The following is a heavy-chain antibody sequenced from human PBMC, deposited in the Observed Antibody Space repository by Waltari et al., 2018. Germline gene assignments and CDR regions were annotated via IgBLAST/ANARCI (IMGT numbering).Heavy chain of an antibody. CDR3: AREGGTSGFSGYYDD. CDR1: GSTSNHHN. D-gene: IGHD6-25*01. CDR2: LSYDGSK. Sequence: CPAPGSTSNHHNIHWVRQAPGKGLEWVTALSYDGSKYWACSVQGRFTIAGDNSKTTVYLQMSSLRPEDTAVYYCAREGGTSGFSGYYDDCGQGTLVTVSS. J-gene: IGHJ4*02. V-gene: IGHV3-30*03.